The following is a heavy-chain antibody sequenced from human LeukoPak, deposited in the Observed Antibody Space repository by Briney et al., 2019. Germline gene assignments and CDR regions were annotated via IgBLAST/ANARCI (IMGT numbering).Heavy chain of an antibody. D-gene: IGHD6-13*01. CDR3: ARDLGGSSWYYYFDY. V-gene: IGHV1-69*05. Sequence: ASVKVSCKASGGTFISYAISWVRQAPGQGLEWMGRIIPIFGTANYAQKFQGRVTITTDESTSTAYMELSSLRSEDTAVYYCARDLGGSSWYYYFDYWGQGTLVTVSS. J-gene: IGHJ4*02. CDR2: IIPIFGTA. CDR1: GGTFISYA.